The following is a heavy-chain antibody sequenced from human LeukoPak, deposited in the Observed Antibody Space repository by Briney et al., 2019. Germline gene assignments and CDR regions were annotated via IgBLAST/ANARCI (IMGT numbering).Heavy chain of an antibody. CDR3: ANKRSEETKQHHHGSGSYFNPWYYGMDV. Sequence: ASVKVSCKASGGSFDNYAFSWVRQAPGQGLEWMGGIIPMFGTPHYAEKFQGRATITADESTSTAYMELSSLRSEDTAVYYCANKRSEETKQHHHGSGSYFNPWYYGMDVWGQGTKVSVSS. CDR1: GGSFDNYA. J-gene: IGHJ6*02. D-gene: IGHD3-10*01. V-gene: IGHV1-69*13. CDR2: IIPMFGTP.